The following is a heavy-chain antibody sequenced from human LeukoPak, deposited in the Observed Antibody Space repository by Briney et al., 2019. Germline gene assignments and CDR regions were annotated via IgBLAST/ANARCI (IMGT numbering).Heavy chain of an antibody. CDR2: INPNSGGT. CDR1: GYTFTGYY. V-gene: IGHV1-2*06. Sequence: ASVKVSCKASGYTFTGYYMHRVRQAPGQGLEWMGRINPNSGGTNYAQKFQGRVTMTRDTSISTAYMELSRLRSDDTAVYYCARGDYGPGSYPYFDYWGQGTLVTVSS. J-gene: IGHJ4*02. CDR3: ARGDYGPGSYPYFDY. D-gene: IGHD3-10*01.